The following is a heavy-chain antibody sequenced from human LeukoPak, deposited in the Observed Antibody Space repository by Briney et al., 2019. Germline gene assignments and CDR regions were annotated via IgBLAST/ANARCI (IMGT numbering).Heavy chain of an antibody. CDR3: VGYCSGGSCYSGYYFDY. CDR2: IYHSGST. D-gene: IGHD2-15*01. Sequence: SETLSLTCAVSGVSISSSNWWSWVRQPPGKGLEWIGEIYHSGSTNYNPSLKSRVTISVDKSKNQFSLKLSSVTAADTAVYYCVGYCSGGSCYSGYYFDYWGQGTLVTVSS. V-gene: IGHV4-4*02. J-gene: IGHJ4*02. CDR1: GVSISSSNW.